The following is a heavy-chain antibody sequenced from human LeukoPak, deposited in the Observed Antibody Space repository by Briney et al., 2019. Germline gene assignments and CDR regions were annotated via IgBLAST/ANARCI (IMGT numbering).Heavy chain of an antibody. CDR2: ISSSSSYI. V-gene: IGHV3-21*01. Sequence: GGSLRLSCAASGFTFSSYSMNWVRQAPGKGLEWVSSISSSSSYIYYADSVKGRFTISRDNAKNSLYLQMNSLRAEDTAVYYCARDAPSYYYGSGGYDPYGMDVWGQGTTVTVSS. D-gene: IGHD3-10*01. J-gene: IGHJ6*02. CDR1: GFTFSSYS. CDR3: ARDAPSYYYGSGGYDPYGMDV.